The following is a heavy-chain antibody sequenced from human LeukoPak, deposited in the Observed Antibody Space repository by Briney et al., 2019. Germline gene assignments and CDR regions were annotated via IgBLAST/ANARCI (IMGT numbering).Heavy chain of an antibody. Sequence: GGSLRLSCAASGFTFSDYAMSWVRQAPGKGLEWVSVIYSGGSTYYADSVKGRFTISRDNSKNTLYLQMNSLRAEDTAVYYCARGARSSDYWGQGTLVTVSS. CDR3: ARGARSSDY. J-gene: IGHJ4*02. V-gene: IGHV3-53*01. CDR2: IYSGGST. D-gene: IGHD6-6*01. CDR1: GFTFSDYA.